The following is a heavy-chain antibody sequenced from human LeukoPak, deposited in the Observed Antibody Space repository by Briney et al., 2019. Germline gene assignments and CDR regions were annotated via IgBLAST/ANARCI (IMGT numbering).Heavy chain of an antibody. Sequence: PGGSLRLSCAASGFTFSNYWMHWVRQAPGKGLVWVSRIHSDGSYTSYVDSVKGRFTISRDNAKNTLYLQMNSLRAEDTAVYYCVREAPIGLSIDEWGQGPLVTVSS. D-gene: IGHD3-16*02. V-gene: IGHV3-74*01. CDR3: VREAPIGLSIDE. CDR1: GFTFSNYW. J-gene: IGHJ4*02. CDR2: IHSDGSYT.